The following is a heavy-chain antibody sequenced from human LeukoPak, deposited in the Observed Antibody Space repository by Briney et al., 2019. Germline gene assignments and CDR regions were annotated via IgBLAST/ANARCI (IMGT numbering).Heavy chain of an antibody. Sequence: GGSLRLSCAASGFTFSSYAMSCVRQAPGKGLEWVSAISGSGGSTYYADSVKGRFTISRDNSKNTLYLQMNSLRAEDTAVYYCAKDWRLGGNLKDYWGQGTLVTVSS. V-gene: IGHV3-23*01. CDR3: AKDWRLGGNLKDY. J-gene: IGHJ4*02. CDR1: GFTFSSYA. D-gene: IGHD1-14*01. CDR2: ISGSGGST.